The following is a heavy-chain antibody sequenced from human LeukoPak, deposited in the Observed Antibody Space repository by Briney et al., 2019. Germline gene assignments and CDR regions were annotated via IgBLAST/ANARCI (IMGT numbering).Heavy chain of an antibody. CDR2: ISAYNGNT. J-gene: IGHJ6*03. D-gene: IGHD4-17*01. V-gene: IGHV1-18*01. CDR1: GYTFTSYG. Sequence: ASVKVSCKASGYTFTSYGISGVRQAPGQGLEWMGWISAYNGNTNYAQKLQGRVTMTTDTSTNTAYMELSSLRSEDTAVYYCASSDYVRRNYYYYYYMDVWGQGTTVTVSS. CDR3: ASSDYVRRNYYYYYYMDV.